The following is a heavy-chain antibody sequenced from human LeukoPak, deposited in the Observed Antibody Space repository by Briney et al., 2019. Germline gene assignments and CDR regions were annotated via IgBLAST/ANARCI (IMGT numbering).Heavy chain of an antibody. CDR2: IKQDGSEK. CDR1: GFTFSSYW. V-gene: IGHV3-7*01. J-gene: IGHJ2*01. Sequence: GGSLRPSCAASGFTFSSYWMSWVRQAPGKGLEWVANIKQDGSEKYYVDSVKGRFTISRDNAKNSLYLQMNSLRAEDTAVYYCARARRSYVWGSYRYYWYFDLWGRGTLVTVSS. CDR3: ARARRSYVWGSYRYYWYFDL. D-gene: IGHD3-16*02.